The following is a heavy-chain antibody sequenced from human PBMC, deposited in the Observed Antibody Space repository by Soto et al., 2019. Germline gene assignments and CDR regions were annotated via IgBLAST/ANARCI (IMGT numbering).Heavy chain of an antibody. CDR2: IKEDATEI. CDR3: ATDGVQVVAYSSNFYYGIDV. V-gene: IGHV3-7*03. Sequence: PGGSLRLSCASSGVTFTSYWMTWVRQAPGKGLEWVASIKEDATEIYYLDSVKGRFTISRDNAENSLHLQMNGLRVEDTAVYYCATDGVQVVAYSSNFYYGIDVWGQGTTVTVYS. D-gene: IGHD2-15*01. J-gene: IGHJ6*02. CDR1: GVTFTSYW.